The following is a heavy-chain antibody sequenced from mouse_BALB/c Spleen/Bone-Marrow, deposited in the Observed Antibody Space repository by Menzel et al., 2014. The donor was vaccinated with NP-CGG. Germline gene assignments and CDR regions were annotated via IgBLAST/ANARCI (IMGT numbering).Heavy chain of an antibody. D-gene: IGHD2-4*01. Sequence: VQLQQSGAELVKPGASVKLSCTASGFNIKDTFMHWVKQRPDQGLEWIGRIDPANGNTKYDPKFQGKATIKADTSSNTACLQLNGLTSEDTAIYYCAGPRRSFDYVAYWGQGTLVTIST. V-gene: IGHV14-3*02. CDR3: AGPRRSFDYVAY. J-gene: IGHJ3*01. CDR1: GFNIKDTF. CDR2: IDPANGNT.